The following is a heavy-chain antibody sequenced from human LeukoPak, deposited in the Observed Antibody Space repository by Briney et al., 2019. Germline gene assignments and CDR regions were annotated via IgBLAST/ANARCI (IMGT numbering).Heavy chain of an antibody. CDR3: AKEGAASWDVDV. J-gene: IGHJ6*04. CDR2: IRPNGHDT. CDR1: GFIFIGYG. V-gene: IGHV3-30*02. D-gene: IGHD4/OR15-4a*01. Sequence: GGSLRLSCAASGFIFIGYGMHWVRLAPGKGPEWVAFIRPNGHDTYYGDSVKGRFMISGDNSKNTVDLQMNSLRGDDTATYYCAKEGAASWDVDVWGKGTTVTVSS.